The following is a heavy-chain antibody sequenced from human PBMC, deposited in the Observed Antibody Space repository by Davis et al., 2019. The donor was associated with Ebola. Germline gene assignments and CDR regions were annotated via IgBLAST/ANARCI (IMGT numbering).Heavy chain of an antibody. J-gene: IGHJ5*02. D-gene: IGHD6-6*01. V-gene: IGHV4-59*08. CDR3: ARQLYNRSSADWFDP. CDR2: IYYSGST. CDR1: GGSISSYY. Sequence: ESLKISCTVSGGSISSYYWNWIRQPPGKGLEWIGYIYYSGSTNYNPSLKSRVTISVDTSKNQFSLKLSSVTAADTAVYYCARQLYNRSSADWFDPWGQGTLVIVSS.